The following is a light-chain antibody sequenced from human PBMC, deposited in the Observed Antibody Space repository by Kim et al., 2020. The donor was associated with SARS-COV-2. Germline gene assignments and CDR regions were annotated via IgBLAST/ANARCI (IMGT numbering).Light chain of an antibody. CDR3: QQYDSYPRT. CDR1: QGISSW. CDR2: AAY. Sequence: DIQMTQSPSLVSASVGDTVTITCRASQGISSWLAWYQQKPEKALKSLIYAAYSLQSGVPSRFSGSGSGTDFTLTINSLQPEDFATYYCQQYDSYPRTCGQGTKVDIK. J-gene: IGKJ1*01. V-gene: IGKV1D-16*01.